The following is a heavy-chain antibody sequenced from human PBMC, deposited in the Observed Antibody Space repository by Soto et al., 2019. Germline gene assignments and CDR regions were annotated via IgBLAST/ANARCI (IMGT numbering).Heavy chain of an antibody. CDR2: IYYSGST. CDR3: AAHRAPVLRYFDWLPPPYYYGMDV. V-gene: IGHV4-59*01. CDR1: GGSISSYY. Sequence: APETLSLTCTVSGGSISSYYWSWIPQPPGKGLEWIGYIYYSGSTNYNPSLKSRVTISVDTSKNQFSLKLSSVTAADTAVYYCAAHRAPVLRYFDWLPPPYYYGMDVWGQGTTVT. D-gene: IGHD3-9*01. J-gene: IGHJ6*02.